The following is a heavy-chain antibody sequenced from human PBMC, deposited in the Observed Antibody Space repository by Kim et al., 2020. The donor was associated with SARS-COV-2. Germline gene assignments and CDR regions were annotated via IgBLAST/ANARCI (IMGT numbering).Heavy chain of an antibody. CDR2: ISAYNGNT. V-gene: IGHV1-18*04. CDR3: ARAGSPGDYYYYGMDV. J-gene: IGHJ6*02. D-gene: IGHD4-17*01. Sequence: ASVKVSCKASGYTFTSYGISWVRQAPGQGLEWMGWISAYNGNTNYAQKLQGRVTMTTDTSTSTAYMELRSLRSDDTAVYYCARAGSPGDYYYYGMDVWGQGTTVTVSS. CDR1: GYTFTSYG.